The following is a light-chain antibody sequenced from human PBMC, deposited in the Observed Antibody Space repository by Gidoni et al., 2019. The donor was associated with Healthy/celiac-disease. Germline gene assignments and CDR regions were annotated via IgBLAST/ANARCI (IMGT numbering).Light chain of an antibody. CDR3: QQYYSTPWK. J-gene: IGKJ1*01. CDR2: WAS. V-gene: IGKV4-1*01. Sequence: DIVRTQSPDSLAGSLGERATINCKSSQSVLYSANTKNYLAWYQQKPGPPPTLLIYWASTRESGVPDRFICSGSGTDSTLTFGSLPPEVVAVYYCQQYYSTPWKFGQGTKVELK. CDR1: QSVLYSANTKNY.